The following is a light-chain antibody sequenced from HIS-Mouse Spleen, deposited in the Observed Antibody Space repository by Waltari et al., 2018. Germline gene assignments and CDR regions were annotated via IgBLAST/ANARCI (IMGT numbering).Light chain of an antibody. Sequence: DIQMTQSPSTLSASVGDRVTITCRASQSISSWLAWYQQKPGKAPKLLIYKASSLERGVPSRFSGSGSGTEFTLTISSLQPDDFATYYCQQYNRYIFTFGPGTKVDIK. CDR2: KAS. CDR3: QQYNRYIFT. CDR1: QSISSW. V-gene: IGKV1-5*03. J-gene: IGKJ3*01.